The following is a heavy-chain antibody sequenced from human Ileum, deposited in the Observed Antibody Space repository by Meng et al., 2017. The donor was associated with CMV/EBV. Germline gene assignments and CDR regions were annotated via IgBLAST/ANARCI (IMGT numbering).Heavy chain of an antibody. D-gene: IGHD6-6*01. Sequence: EVQLVESGGXXXXXGXSLXRSCAASGFAFSGYSMNWVRQAPGKGLQWVSSISTSSTNIYYTDSVKGRFTTSRDNARSSLYLQMNSLSAEDTAIYYCVRLSSSSDFDYWGQGTLVTVSS. CDR3: VRLSSSSDFDY. CDR1: GFAFSGYS. CDR2: ISTSSTNI. J-gene: IGHJ4*02. V-gene: IGHV3-21*01.